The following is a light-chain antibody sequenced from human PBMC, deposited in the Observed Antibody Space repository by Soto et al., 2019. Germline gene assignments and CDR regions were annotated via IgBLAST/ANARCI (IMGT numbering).Light chain of an antibody. V-gene: IGKV3-20*01. Sequence: EIVLTQSPGTLSLFPGERATLPCRASQSVSSSYLVWYQQKPGQTPRLLIYGASTRATGIPDRFIGSGSGTDFTLTISRLEPDDFATYYCQQYNSYSWTFGRGTEVEIK. CDR3: QQYNSYSWT. CDR2: GAS. CDR1: QSVSSSY. J-gene: IGKJ1*01.